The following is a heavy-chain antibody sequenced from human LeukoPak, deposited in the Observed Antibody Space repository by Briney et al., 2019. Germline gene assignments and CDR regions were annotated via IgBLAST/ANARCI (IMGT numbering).Heavy chain of an antibody. CDR3: ATASRVGATANYYYYYGMDV. D-gene: IGHD1-26*01. Sequence: ASVKVSCKASGGTFSSYAISWVRQAPGQGLEWMGGIIPIFGTANYAQKFQGRVTMTEDTSTDTAYMELSSLRSEDTAVYYCATASRVGATANYYYYYGMDVWGQGTTVTVSS. CDR1: GGTFSSYA. V-gene: IGHV1-69*06. J-gene: IGHJ6*02. CDR2: IIPIFGTA.